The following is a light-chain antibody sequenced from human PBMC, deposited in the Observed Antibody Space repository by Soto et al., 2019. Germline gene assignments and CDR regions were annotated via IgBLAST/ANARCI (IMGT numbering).Light chain of an antibody. CDR2: AAS. Sequence: EIVLTQSPGTLSLYPGEGGTLSCRASQSISSSYLAWYQQKPGQSPRLLIYAASSRATGIPDRFSGSGSGTDFTLTISRLEPEDCAVYYCQLYGGSHMFSFGQGTKLEIK. CDR3: QLYGGSHMFS. CDR1: QSISSSY. J-gene: IGKJ2*01. V-gene: IGKV3-20*01.